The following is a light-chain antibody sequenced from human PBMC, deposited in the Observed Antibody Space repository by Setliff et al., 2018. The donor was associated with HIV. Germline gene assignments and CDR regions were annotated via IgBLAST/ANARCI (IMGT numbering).Light chain of an antibody. J-gene: IGLJ1*01. CDR3: QSYDKSMSGYV. CDR1: SSNVGTGFG. Sequence: QSALTQPPSVSGAPGQRVTIYCSGSSSNVGTGFGVQWYQQFPGAAPKLLIYADSSRASGVPDRFSASRSGASASLAITGLQAEDEADYYCQSYDKSMSGYVLGSGTKVTVL. V-gene: IGLV1-40*03. CDR2: ADS.